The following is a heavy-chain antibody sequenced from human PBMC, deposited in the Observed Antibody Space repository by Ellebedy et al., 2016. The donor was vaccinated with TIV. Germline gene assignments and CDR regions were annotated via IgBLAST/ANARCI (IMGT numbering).Heavy chain of an antibody. V-gene: IGHV1-18*01. CDR2: ISAYNGNT. D-gene: IGHD5-12*01. CDR3: ARDPHSGYDSNWFDP. CDR1: GYTFTSYG. Sequence: AASVKVSCKASGYTFTSYGISWVRQAPGQGLEWMGWISAYNGNTNYAQKLQGRVTMTTDTSTSTAYMELRSLRSDDTAVYYCARDPHSGYDSNWFDPWGQGTLVTVSS. J-gene: IGHJ5*02.